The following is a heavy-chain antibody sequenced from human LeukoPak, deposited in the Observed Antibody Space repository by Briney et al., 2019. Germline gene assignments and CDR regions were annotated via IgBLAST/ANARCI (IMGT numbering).Heavy chain of an antibody. V-gene: IGHV4-4*07. D-gene: IGHD3-16*01. J-gene: IGHJ6*02. CDR3: ARDRLAHYYYYYGMDV. CDR1: GGSISSYY. CDR2: IYTSGST. Sequence: KPSETLSLTCTVSGGSISSYYWSWIRQPAGKGLEWIGRIYTSGSTNYNPSLKSRVTMSVDTSMNQFSLKLSSVTAADTAVYYCARDRLAHYYYYYGMDVWGQGTTVTVSS.